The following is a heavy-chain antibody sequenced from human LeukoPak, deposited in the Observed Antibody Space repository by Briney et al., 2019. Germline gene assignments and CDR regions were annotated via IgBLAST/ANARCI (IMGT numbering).Heavy chain of an antibody. V-gene: IGHV3-30*03. CDR3: ARGYCTSTSCYNDY. CDR2: TSFDVSNK. J-gene: IGHJ4*02. Sequence: GGSLRLSCAASGFTFSSYWMHWVRQAPGKGLEWVATTSFDVSNKYYADSVKGRFTISRDNSKNTLYLQMNSLRTEDTAVYSCARGYCTSTSCYNDYWGQGTLVTVSS. D-gene: IGHD2-2*02. CDR1: GFTFSSYW.